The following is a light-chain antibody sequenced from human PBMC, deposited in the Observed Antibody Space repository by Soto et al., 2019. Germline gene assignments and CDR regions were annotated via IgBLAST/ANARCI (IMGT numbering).Light chain of an antibody. V-gene: IGLV2-8*01. J-gene: IGLJ1*01. Sequence: QSVLTQPPSASGSPGQSVTISCTGTSSDVGGYNYVSWYQQHPGKAPKLMIYEVSKRPSGVPDRFSGSKSGNTASLTVSGLQADDEADYYCSSYAGSKNYVFGPGTKVTVL. CDR2: EVS. CDR1: SSDVGGYNY. CDR3: SSYAGSKNYV.